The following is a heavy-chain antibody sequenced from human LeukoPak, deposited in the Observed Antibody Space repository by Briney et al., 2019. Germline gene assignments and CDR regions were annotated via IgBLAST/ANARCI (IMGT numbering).Heavy chain of an antibody. V-gene: IGHV3-43*02. Sequence: GGSLRLSCAASGFTFDDYAMHWVRQAPGKGLEWVSLISGDGGSTYYADSVKGRFTISRDNAKNSLFLQMNSLRAEDTAVYYCVTAPTRTYSVYWGQGTLVTVSS. J-gene: IGHJ4*02. D-gene: IGHD2-15*01. CDR2: ISGDGGST. CDR3: VTAPTRTYSVY. CDR1: GFTFDDYA.